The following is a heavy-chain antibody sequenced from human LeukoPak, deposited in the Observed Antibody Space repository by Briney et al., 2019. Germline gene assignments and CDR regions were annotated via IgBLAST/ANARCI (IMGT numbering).Heavy chain of an antibody. CDR1: GGSFSGYY. CDR3: ARLWGYCSSTGCYWRNAFDY. Sequence: SETLSLTCAVYGGSFSGYYWSWIRQPPGKGLEWIGEINHSGSINYNPSLKSRVTISVDTSKNQFSLKLSSVTAADTAVYYCARLWGYCSSTGCYWRNAFDYWGQGTLVTVSS. V-gene: IGHV4-34*01. D-gene: IGHD2-2*01. J-gene: IGHJ4*02. CDR2: INHSGSI.